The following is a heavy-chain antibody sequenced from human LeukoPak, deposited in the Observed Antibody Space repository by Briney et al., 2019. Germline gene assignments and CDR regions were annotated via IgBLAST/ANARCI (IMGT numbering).Heavy chain of an antibody. J-gene: IGHJ4*02. CDR1: GFTFSSYW. D-gene: IGHD6-19*01. CDR3: ARIGGSGWYVDY. V-gene: IGHV3-7*01. CDR2: INQDGSEK. Sequence: GGSLRLSCAASGFTFSSYWMSWVRQAPGKGLEWVANINQDGSEKYYVDSVKGRFTISRDNANNSLYLQMNSLRAEDTAVYYCARIGGSGWYVDYWGQGTLVTVSS.